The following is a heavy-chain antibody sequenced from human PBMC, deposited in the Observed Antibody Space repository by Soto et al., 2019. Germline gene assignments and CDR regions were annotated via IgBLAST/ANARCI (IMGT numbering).Heavy chain of an antibody. D-gene: IGHD3-10*01. CDR1: GFTFSSYS. CDR3: VRDAGSLGY. CDR2: ITSGSSTI. Sequence: EVQLVESGGGLVQPGGSLRLSCVVSGFTFSSYSMDWVRQAPGKGLEWVSYITSGSSTIHYADSVKGRFIISRDNAKNSVFLQMNSLRVEDTAVYYCVRDAGSLGYWGQGTLVTVSS. V-gene: IGHV3-48*01. J-gene: IGHJ4*02.